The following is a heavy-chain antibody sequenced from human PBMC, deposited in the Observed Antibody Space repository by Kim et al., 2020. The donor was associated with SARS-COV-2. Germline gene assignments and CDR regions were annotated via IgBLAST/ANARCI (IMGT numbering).Heavy chain of an antibody. J-gene: IGHJ4*02. CDR2: INPSGTYT. V-gene: IGHV1-46*01. D-gene: IGHD1-7*01. CDR1: GYTFTSYL. CDR3: ARESPGTYYFDY. Sequence: ASVKVSCKASGYTFTSYLVHWVRQAPGQGLEWMGIINPSGTYTNYAQKFQGSITMTRDTSTSTVYMELSSLRSEDTAVYYCARESPGTYYFDYWGQGTLV.